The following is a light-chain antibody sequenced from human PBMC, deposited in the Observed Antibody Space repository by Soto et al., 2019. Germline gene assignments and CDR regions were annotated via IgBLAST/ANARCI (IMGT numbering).Light chain of an antibody. J-gene: IGKJ5*01. CDR3: QQYYSNPIT. CDR2: WAS. CDR1: QSVLSSSDSKNY. Sequence: DIVMTQSPDSLAVSLGERATINCKSSQSVLSSSDSKNYLAWHQQKPGQPPKLLIYWASTRESGVPDRFSGSGSGTDFALTISSLQAEDVAVYYCQQYYSNPITFGQGTRLEIK. V-gene: IGKV4-1*01.